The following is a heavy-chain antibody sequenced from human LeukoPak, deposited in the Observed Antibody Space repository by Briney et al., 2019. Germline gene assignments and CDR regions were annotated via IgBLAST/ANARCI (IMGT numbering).Heavy chain of an antibody. Sequence: SETLSLTCTVSGGSISSYYWSWIRQPAGKGLEWIGRIYSSGSTNYNPSLKSRVTMSADTSKNQFSLKLSSVTAADTAVYYCARDYRSWDYYGSSGGAFDIWGQGTMVTVSS. V-gene: IGHV4-4*07. D-gene: IGHD3-10*01. CDR1: GGSISSYY. J-gene: IGHJ3*02. CDR3: ARDYRSWDYYGSSGGAFDI. CDR2: IYSSGST.